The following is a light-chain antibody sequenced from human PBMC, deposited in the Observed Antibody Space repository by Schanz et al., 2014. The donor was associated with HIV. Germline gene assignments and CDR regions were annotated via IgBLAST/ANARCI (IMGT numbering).Light chain of an antibody. CDR1: SSDVGGYNY. J-gene: IGLJ3*02. V-gene: IGLV2-11*01. Sequence: QSALTQPRSVSGSPGQSVAISCTGTSSDVGGYNYVSWDQQHPGKAPKLMIYDVTKRPSGVPDRFSGSKSGNTASLTISGLQAEDEADYYCCSFAGTIWVFGGGTKLTVL. CDR3: CSFAGTIWV. CDR2: DVT.